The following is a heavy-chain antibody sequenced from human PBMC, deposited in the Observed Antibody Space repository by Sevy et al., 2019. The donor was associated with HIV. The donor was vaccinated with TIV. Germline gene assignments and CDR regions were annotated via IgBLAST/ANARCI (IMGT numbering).Heavy chain of an antibody. D-gene: IGHD3-10*01. Sequence: GGSLRLSCAASGFTFSSYSMSWVRQDPGKGLEWLATINLDGSETFYVDSVKGRFTISRHNPRKSVYLQMTSLSAEDTAVYYCARLFYGSADYWGQGTLVTVSS. J-gene: IGHJ4*02. CDR1: GFTFSSYS. CDR3: ARLFYGSADY. CDR2: INLDGSET. V-gene: IGHV3-7*01.